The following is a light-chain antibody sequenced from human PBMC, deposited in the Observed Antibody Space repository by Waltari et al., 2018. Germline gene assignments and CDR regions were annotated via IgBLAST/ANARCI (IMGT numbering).Light chain of an antibody. V-gene: IGLV2-23*02. CDR2: DVS. Sequence: QSALTQPAPVSGSPGQSITITCTGTSRDVGGYNYVSWYQQHPGKAPKLMIYDVSKRPSGVSNRFSGSKSGNTASLTISGLQAEDEADYYCCSYAGSSTVFGGGTKLTVL. J-gene: IGLJ2*01. CDR1: SRDVGGYNY. CDR3: CSYAGSSTV.